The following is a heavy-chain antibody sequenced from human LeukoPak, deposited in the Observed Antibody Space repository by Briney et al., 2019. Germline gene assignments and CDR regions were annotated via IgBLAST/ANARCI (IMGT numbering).Heavy chain of an antibody. D-gene: IGHD6-19*01. CDR1: GFTFSSYG. Sequence: GRSLRLSCVASGFTFSSYGMHWVRQAPGKGLEWVAVIWYDGSNKYYADSVKGRFTISRDNSKNTLYLQMNSLRAEDTAVYYCARDLKKFQWLPSYFDYWGQGTLVTVSS. J-gene: IGHJ4*02. CDR3: ARDLKKFQWLPSYFDY. CDR2: IWYDGSNK. V-gene: IGHV3-33*01.